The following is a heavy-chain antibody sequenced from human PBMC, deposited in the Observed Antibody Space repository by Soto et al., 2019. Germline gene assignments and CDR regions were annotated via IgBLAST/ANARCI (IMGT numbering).Heavy chain of an antibody. Sequence: QLQLQESGSGLVKPSQTLSLTCAVSGGSISSGGYSWSWIRQPPGKGLEWIWYIYHSGSTYYNPSLKSRVTISVDRSKNQFSLKLSSVTAADTAVYYCARVKGYYYGSGSWWFDPWGQGTLVTVSS. V-gene: IGHV4-30-2*01. D-gene: IGHD3-10*01. J-gene: IGHJ5*02. CDR1: GGSISSGGYS. CDR2: IYHSGST. CDR3: ARVKGYYYGSGSWWFDP.